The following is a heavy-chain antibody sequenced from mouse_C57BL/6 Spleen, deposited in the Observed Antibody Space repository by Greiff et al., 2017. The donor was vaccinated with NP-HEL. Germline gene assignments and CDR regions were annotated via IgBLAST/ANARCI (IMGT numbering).Heavy chain of an antibody. CDR2: IDPSDSYT. V-gene: IGHV1-50*01. D-gene: IGHD1-1*01. Sequence: VQLQQPGAELVKPGASAKLSCKASGYTFTSYWMQWVKQRPGQGLEWIGEIDPSDSYTNYNQKFKEKATLTVDTSSSTAYMQLSSMTSEDSAVYYCAGVTTVVATDAMDYWGQGTSVTVSS. CDR1: GYTFTSYW. J-gene: IGHJ4*01. CDR3: AGVTTVVATDAMDY.